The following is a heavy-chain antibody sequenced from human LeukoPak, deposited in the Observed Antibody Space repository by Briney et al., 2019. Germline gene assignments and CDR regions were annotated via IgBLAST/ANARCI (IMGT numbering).Heavy chain of an antibody. J-gene: IGHJ4*02. CDR1: GFTFSSYW. D-gene: IGHD3-10*01. V-gene: IGHV3-74*01. CDR2: INTDGSST. Sequence: PGGSLRLSCAASGFTFSSYWMHWIRQAPGKGLVWVSRINTDGSSTNYADSVKGRFTISRDNTKNTLHLQMNSLRAADTAVYYCARLAYYGRGIDFDYWGQGTLVTVSS. CDR3: ARLAYYGRGIDFDY.